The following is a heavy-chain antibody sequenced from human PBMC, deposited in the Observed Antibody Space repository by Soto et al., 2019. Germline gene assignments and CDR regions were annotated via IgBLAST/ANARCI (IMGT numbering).Heavy chain of an antibody. V-gene: IGHV1-3*01. CDR3: ARANSEPINWFDP. CDR1: GYTFTSYA. D-gene: IGHD4-4*01. J-gene: IGHJ5*02. Sequence: QVQLVQSGAEVKKPGASVKVSCKASGYTFTSYAMHWVRQAPGQRLEWMGWINAGNGNTKYSQKFQGRVTITRDTSASTADMELSSLRSEDTAVYYCARANSEPINWFDPWGQGTLVTVSS. CDR2: INAGNGNT.